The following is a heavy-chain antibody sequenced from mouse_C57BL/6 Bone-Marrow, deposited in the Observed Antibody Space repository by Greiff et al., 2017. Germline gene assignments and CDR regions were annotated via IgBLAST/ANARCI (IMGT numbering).Heavy chain of an antibody. CDR2: ISSGGSYT. CDR3: ARRGGYDGFAY. CDR1: GFTFSSYG. J-gene: IGHJ3*01. Sequence: EVQLVESGGDLVKPGGSLKLSCAASGFTFSSYGMSWVRQTPDKRLEWVATISSGGSYTYYPDSVKGRFTISRDNAKNTLYLQMSSLTSEDTAMYYCARRGGYDGFAYWGQGTLVTVSA. V-gene: IGHV5-6*01. D-gene: IGHD2-2*01.